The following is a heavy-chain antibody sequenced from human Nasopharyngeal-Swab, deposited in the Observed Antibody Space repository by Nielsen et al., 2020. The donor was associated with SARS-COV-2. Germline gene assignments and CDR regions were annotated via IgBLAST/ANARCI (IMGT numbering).Heavy chain of an antibody. V-gene: IGHV3-30*18. Sequence: SCTASGFSFNNYGMHWVRQAPGKGLEWVAVISYEGSKKKYAEFVEGRFTISRDYSKNTLFLQMNSLRPEDTAMYYCAKANSLFWFGQFKNDGFDIWGRGTLVAVSS. D-gene: IGHD3-10*01. J-gene: IGHJ3*02. CDR1: GFSFNNYG. CDR2: ISYEGSKK. CDR3: AKANSLFWFGQFKNDGFDI.